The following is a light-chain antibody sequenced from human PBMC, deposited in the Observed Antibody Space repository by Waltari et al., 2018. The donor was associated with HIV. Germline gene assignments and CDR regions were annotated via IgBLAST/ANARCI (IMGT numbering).Light chain of an antibody. CDR1: QGISSY. V-gene: IGKV1D-43*01. J-gene: IGKJ3*01. CDR3: QQYYSTPLFT. CDR2: YAS. Sequence: AIRMTQSPFSLSASVGDRVTITCWASQGISSYLAWYQQKPAKAPKLFISYASSLQSGVPSRFSGSGSGTDYTLTISSLQPEDFATYYCQQYYSTPLFTFGPVTKVDIK.